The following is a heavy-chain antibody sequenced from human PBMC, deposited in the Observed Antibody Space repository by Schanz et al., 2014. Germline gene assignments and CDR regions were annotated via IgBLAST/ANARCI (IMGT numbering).Heavy chain of an antibody. CDR2: IYHSGNT. Sequence: QVQLQQWGAGLLKPSETLSLTCAVYGGPFSGYFWSWIRQQPGKALEWIGYIYHSGNTYFKPSLQSRLAMSVDTAKNQFSLSLSSATAADTAVYYCARAVGGNSALEWFDPWGQGTLVTVSS. CDR3: ARAVGGNSALEWFDP. V-gene: IGHV4-34*01. D-gene: IGHD2-21*01. J-gene: IGHJ5*02. CDR1: GGPFSGYF.